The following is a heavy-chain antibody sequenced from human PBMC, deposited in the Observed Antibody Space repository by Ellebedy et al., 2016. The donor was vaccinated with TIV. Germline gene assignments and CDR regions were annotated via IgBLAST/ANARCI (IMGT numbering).Heavy chain of an antibody. Sequence: GESLKISCAASGFIFDEYTMHWVRQVPGKGLEWVSLITWDGGSTLAADSVKGRFTISRDNSKNSLYLQMNSLRTEDTSLYYCVKEKNRILDYWGQGTLVTVSS. CDR3: VKEKNRILDY. CDR1: GFIFDEYT. J-gene: IGHJ4*02. D-gene: IGHD2/OR15-2a*01. V-gene: IGHV3-43*01. CDR2: ITWDGGST.